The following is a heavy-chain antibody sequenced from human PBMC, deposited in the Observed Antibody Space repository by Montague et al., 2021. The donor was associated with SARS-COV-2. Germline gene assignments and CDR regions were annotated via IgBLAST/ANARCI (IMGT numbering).Heavy chain of an antibody. J-gene: IGHJ4*02. CDR2: IDWDDDK. CDR3: AHRRPLYYYDSSLSTFDY. V-gene: IGHV2-70*12. Sequence: PALVKPTQTLTLTCTSSGFSLSTSGMCVSWIRQPPGKALEWLARIDWDDDKYYSPSLKSRLTITKDTSKNQVVLTMTNMDPVDTATYYCAHRRPLYYYDSSLSTFDYWGQGTPVTVSS. CDR1: GFSLSTSGMC. D-gene: IGHD3-22*01.